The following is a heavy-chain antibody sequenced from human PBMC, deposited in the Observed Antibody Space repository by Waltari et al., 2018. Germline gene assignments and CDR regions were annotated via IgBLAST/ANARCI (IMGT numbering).Heavy chain of an antibody. Sequence: EVQLVESGGGLVKPGGSVRLSCGAYGLTFRNAWMSWVRQAPGKGLEWVGRIKNKADGGTTDYATPVKGRFSISRDDSKSTLYLQMNTLKSEDTAVYYCTTDPVLTAFDYWGQGTLVTVSS. CDR1: GLTFRNAW. CDR3: TTDPVLTAFDY. CDR2: IKNKADGGTT. D-gene: IGHD2-15*01. J-gene: IGHJ4*02. V-gene: IGHV3-15*01.